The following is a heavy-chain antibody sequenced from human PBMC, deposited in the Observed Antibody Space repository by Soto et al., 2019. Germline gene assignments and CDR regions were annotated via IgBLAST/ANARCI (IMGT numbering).Heavy chain of an antibody. CDR3: ARVLTGYSYGPGEVY. J-gene: IGHJ4*02. D-gene: IGHD3-9*01. CDR1: GGSISSGDYY. Sequence: QVQLQESGPGLVKPSQTLSLTCTVSGGSISSGDYYWSWFRQPPGKGLEWIWYIDYTGKSYYNPSLKSRVTFSVDTSRNQFSVKRNDLTAADTAVYCCARVLTGYSYGPGEVYCGQGTLVTVSS. V-gene: IGHV4-30-4*01. CDR2: IDYTGKS.